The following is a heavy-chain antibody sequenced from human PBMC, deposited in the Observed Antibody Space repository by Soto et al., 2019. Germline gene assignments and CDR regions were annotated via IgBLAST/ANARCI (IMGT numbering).Heavy chain of an antibody. Sequence: VQLMQSGAEVKKPGSSMQVSCKASGGTFSSHSINWVRQAPGQGLEWMGVIITLFGTSNYAQNFQGRVTITADQSTSTAYMELNSLTSDDTAVYYCAREVGYGDFSAALLDWGQGTLVTVTS. J-gene: IGHJ4*02. D-gene: IGHD2-21*02. CDR1: GGTFSSHS. V-gene: IGHV1-69*01. CDR3: AREVGYGDFSAALLD. CDR2: IITLFGTS.